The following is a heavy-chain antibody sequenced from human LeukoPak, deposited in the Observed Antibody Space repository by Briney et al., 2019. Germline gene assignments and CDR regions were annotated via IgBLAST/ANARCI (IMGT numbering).Heavy chain of an antibody. J-gene: IGHJ5*02. Sequence: SETLSLTCTVSGGSISSGGYYWSWIRQHPGKGLEWIGYIYYSGSTNYNPSLKSRVTISVDTSKNQFSLKLSSVTAADTAVYYCGRVAGPAWFDPWGQGTLVTVSS. D-gene: IGHD6-19*01. CDR1: GGSISSGGYY. CDR3: GRVAGPAWFDP. CDR2: IYYSGST. V-gene: IGHV4-61*08.